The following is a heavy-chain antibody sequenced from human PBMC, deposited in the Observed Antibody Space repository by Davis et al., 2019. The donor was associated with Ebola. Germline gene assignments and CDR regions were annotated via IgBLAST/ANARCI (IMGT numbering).Heavy chain of an antibody. J-gene: IGHJ6*02. V-gene: IGHV3-33*01. CDR3: ARDGYSSSSGGYYYYGMDV. Sequence: GESLKISCAASGFTFSSYGMHWVRQAPGKGLEWVAVIWYDGSNKYYADSVKGRFTISRDNSKNTLYLQMNSLRAENTAVYYCARDGYSSSSGGYYYYGMDVWGQGTTVTVSS. CDR2: IWYDGSNK. CDR1: GFTFSSYG. D-gene: IGHD6-6*01.